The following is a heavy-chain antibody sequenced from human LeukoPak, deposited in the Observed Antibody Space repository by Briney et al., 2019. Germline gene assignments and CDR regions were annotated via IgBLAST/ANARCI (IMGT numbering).Heavy chain of an antibody. J-gene: IGHJ4*02. Sequence: ASVMVSCKASGYTFNKHGITWCRQAPGQGLGWMGWISAYNGDTKYGQRFQGRVTLLTDTTASTAYMELRSLRSDDTAVYYCARAVAGDSFDYWGQGTLVTVSS. CDR2: ISAYNGDT. V-gene: IGHV1-18*04. D-gene: IGHD6-19*01. CDR3: ARAVAGDSFDY. CDR1: GYTFNKHG.